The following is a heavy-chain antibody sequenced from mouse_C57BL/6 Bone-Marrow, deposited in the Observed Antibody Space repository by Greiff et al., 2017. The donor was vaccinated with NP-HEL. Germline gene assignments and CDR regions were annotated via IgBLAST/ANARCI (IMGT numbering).Heavy chain of an antibody. D-gene: IGHD1-1*01. V-gene: IGHV1-81*01. CDR3: ARKRYYGSSPWFAY. Sequence: QVQLQQSGAELARPGASVKLSCKASGYTFTSYGISWVKQRTGQGLEWIGEIYPRSGNTYYNEKFKGKATLTADKSSSTAYMELRSLTSEDSAVYFCARKRYYGSSPWFAYWGQGTLVTVSA. CDR2: IYPRSGNT. J-gene: IGHJ3*01. CDR1: GYTFTSYG.